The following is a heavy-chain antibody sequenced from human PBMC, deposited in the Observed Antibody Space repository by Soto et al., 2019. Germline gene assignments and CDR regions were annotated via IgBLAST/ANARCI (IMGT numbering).Heavy chain of an antibody. Sequence: SETLSLTCTVSGGSISSGGYYWSWIRQHPGKGLEWIGYIYYSGSTYYNPSLKSRVTISVDTSKNQFSLKLSSVTAADTAVYYCARSGRGTGTRGPYNWFDPWGQGTLVTVSS. V-gene: IGHV4-31*03. D-gene: IGHD1-1*01. CDR1: GGSISSGGYY. J-gene: IGHJ5*02. CDR2: IYYSGST. CDR3: ARSGRGTGTRGPYNWFDP.